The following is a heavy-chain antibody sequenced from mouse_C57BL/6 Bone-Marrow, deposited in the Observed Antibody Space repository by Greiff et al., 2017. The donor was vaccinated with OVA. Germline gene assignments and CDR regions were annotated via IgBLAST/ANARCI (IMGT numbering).Heavy chain of an antibody. CDR3: AKEARRSFSGSFAY. CDR1: GFSLTSYG. CDR2: IWRGGST. V-gene: IGHV2-5*01. J-gene: IGHJ3*01. D-gene: IGHD3-1*01. Sequence: VNLVESGPGLVQPSQSLSITCTVSGFSLTSYGVHWVRQSPGKGLEWLGVIWRGGSTDYNAAFMSRLSITKDNSKSQVFFKMNSLQADDTAIYYCAKEARRSFSGSFAYWGQGTLVTVSA.